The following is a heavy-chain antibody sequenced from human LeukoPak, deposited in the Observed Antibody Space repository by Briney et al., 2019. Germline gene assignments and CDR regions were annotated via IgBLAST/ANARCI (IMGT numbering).Heavy chain of an antibody. CDR3: AKDKRSSSWYYFDY. CDR1: GFTVSSNY. J-gene: IGHJ4*02. D-gene: IGHD6-13*01. CDR2: ISWNSGSI. V-gene: IGHV3-9*01. Sequence: GGSLRLSCAASGFTVSSNYMSWVRQAPGKGLEWVSGISWNSGSIGYADSVKGRFTISRDNAKNSLYLQMNSLRAEDTALYYCAKDKRSSSWYYFDYWGQGTLVTVSS.